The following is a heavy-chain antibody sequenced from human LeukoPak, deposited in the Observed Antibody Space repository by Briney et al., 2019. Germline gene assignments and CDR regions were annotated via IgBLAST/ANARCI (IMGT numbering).Heavy chain of an antibody. J-gene: IGHJ4*02. V-gene: IGHV3-30-3*01. CDR1: GFTFSSYA. D-gene: IGHD3-9*01. Sequence: GGSLRLSCAASGFTFSSYAMHWVRQAPGKGLEWVAVISYDGSNKYYADSVKGRFTISRDNSKNTLYLQMNSLRAEDTAVYYCARDQAADYDILTGYVNYFDYWGQGTLVTVSS. CDR3: ARDQAADYDILTGYVNYFDY. CDR2: ISYDGSNK.